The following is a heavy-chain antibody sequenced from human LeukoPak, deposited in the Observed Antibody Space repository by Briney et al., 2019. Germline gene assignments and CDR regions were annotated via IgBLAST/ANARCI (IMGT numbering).Heavy chain of an antibody. CDR3: GRQGYTASYYFLDF. V-gene: IGHV4-4*07. CDR1: SGSINSYY. Sequence: PSETLSLTCTVSSGSINSYYWGWVRQPPGKGLEWIGRIYTTGATQYNPSLKSRVTMSIDTSTNQFSLNLRSMTAADTAVSYCGRQGYTASYYFLDFWSQGTLVAVS. J-gene: IGHJ4*02. CDR2: IYTTGAT. D-gene: IGHD1-26*01.